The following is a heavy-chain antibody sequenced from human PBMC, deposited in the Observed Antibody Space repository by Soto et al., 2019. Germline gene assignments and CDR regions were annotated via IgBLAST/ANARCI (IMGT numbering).Heavy chain of an antibody. D-gene: IGHD6-13*01. CDR3: ARVGVGGVGSWSFRYYFDY. V-gene: IGHV1-18*04. Sequence: AAVKVSCKASVYTFSTYGLVWVRQAPGQGLEWMGWISVHNGNTNTAQNLHGRVTMTTDRHTTTAYMELRSLRFEDTAVYYCARVGVGGVGSWSFRYYFDYWGQGTLVTVSS. CDR1: VYTFSTYG. J-gene: IGHJ4*02. CDR2: ISVHNGNT.